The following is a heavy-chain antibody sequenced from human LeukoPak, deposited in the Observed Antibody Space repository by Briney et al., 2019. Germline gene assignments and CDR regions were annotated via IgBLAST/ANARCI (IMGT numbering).Heavy chain of an antibody. CDR3: ARDPVPASNYFDY. V-gene: IGHV3-53*01. CDR1: GFTVSSNY. Sequence: PGGSLRLSCSASGFTVSSNYMSWVRQAPGKGLEWVSVIYSGGSTYYADSVKGRFTVSRDNAENSLHLQMNSLRAEDTAMYYCARDPVPASNYFDYWGQGTQVTVSS. D-gene: IGHD4-17*01. CDR2: IYSGGST. J-gene: IGHJ4*02.